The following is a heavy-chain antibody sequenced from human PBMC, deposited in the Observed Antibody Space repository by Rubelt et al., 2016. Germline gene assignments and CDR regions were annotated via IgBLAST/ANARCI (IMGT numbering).Heavy chain of an antibody. CDR1: GFTFSSYG. V-gene: IGHV3-30*03. J-gene: IGHJ6*03. CDR2: ISYDGINK. D-gene: IGHD3-16*01. Sequence: GGGVVQPGRSLRLSCAASGFTFSSYGMHWVRQAPGKGLEWVAVISYDGINKYYADSVKGRFTISRDNSKTTLYLQMNSLRAEYTAVYYCARLGVDYYFYMDGWGKGTTVTVSS. CDR3: ARLGVDYYFYMDG.